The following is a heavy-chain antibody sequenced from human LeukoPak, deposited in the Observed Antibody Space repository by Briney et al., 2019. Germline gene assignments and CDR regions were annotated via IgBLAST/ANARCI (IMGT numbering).Heavy chain of an antibody. D-gene: IGHD5-18*01. Sequence: ASVKVCCKASGYTFTAYYIHCGRQAPGQGLEWMGWINPASGGTSYAQKFQGSVTMTSDTSISTAYMELSRLRSDDPAVYFCARAGGGYSSGWGAFDIWGQGTMVTVSS. CDR2: INPASGGT. J-gene: IGHJ3*02. CDR3: ARAGGGYSSGWGAFDI. V-gene: IGHV1-2*02. CDR1: GYTFTAYY.